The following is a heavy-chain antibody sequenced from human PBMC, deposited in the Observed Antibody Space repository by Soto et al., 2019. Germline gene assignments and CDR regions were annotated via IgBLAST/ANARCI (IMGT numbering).Heavy chain of an antibody. CDR3: ARLASGWQYYYFDF. CDR1: GGSFSPYF. D-gene: IGHD6-19*01. J-gene: IGHJ2*01. Sequence: LSLTCAVYGGSFSPYFWSWIRQPPGKGLEWIGEINHSGSTNYNPSLTRRATLSVDTSKNQVSLKLTSVTAADTAVYYCARLASGWQYYYFDFWGRGTPVTVSS. CDR2: INHSGST. V-gene: IGHV4-34*01.